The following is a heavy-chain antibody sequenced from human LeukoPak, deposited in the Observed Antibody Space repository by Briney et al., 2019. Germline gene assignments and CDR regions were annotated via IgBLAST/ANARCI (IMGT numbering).Heavy chain of an antibody. D-gene: IGHD2-15*01. CDR2: ISSSSSSYI. CDR3: AREGDIYCSGGSCHPPDY. Sequence: GGSLRLSCAASGFTFSSYSMNWVRQAPGKGLEWVSSISSSSSSYIYYADSVKGRFTISRDNAKNSLYLQMNSLRAEDTAVYYCAREGDIYCSGGSCHPPDYWGQGTLVTVSS. CDR1: GFTFSSYS. J-gene: IGHJ4*02. V-gene: IGHV3-21*01.